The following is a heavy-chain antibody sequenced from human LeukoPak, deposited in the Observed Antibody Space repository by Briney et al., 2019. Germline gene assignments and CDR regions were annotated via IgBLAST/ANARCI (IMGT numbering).Heavy chain of an antibody. CDR1: GYTFTSYD. CDR3: ARGKYYYDSTLGY. CDR2: MNPNSGNT. V-gene: IGHV1-8*03. D-gene: IGHD3-22*01. J-gene: IGHJ4*02. Sequence: ASVKVSCKASGYTFTSYDINWVRQATGQGLEWMGWMNPNSGNTGYAQKFQGRVTITRNTSISTAYMELSSLRSEGTAVYYCARGKYYYDSTLGYWGQGTLVTVSS.